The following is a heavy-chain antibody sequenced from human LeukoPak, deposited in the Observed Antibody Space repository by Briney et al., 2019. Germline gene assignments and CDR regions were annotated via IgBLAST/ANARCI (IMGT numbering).Heavy chain of an antibody. J-gene: IGHJ4*02. CDR2: IIDSGNSM. D-gene: IGHD3-9*01. Sequence: GGSLRLSCAASGFTFSSCAMSWVRQAPGKGLEWVSTIIDSGNSMYYADSVKGRFTISRDNSKNTLYLQMNSLRAEDTAVYYCAKDRSQDYDILTGYSVFDYWGQGTLVTVSS. V-gene: IGHV3-23*01. CDR3: AKDRSQDYDILTGYSVFDY. CDR1: GFTFSSCA.